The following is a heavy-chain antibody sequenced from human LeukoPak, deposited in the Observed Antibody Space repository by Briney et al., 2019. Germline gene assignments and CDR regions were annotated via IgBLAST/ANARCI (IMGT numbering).Heavy chain of an antibody. CDR3: AKLNGGDAFDI. V-gene: IGHV3-23*01. J-gene: IGHJ3*02. D-gene: IGHD3-10*01. Sequence: GGSLRLSCAASGFTFSNYWMSWVRQAPGKGLEWVSAISGSGGNTYYADSVKGRFTISRDNSKNTLYLQMNSPRAEDTAVYYCAKLNGGDAFDIWGQGTMVTVSS. CDR1: GFTFSNYW. CDR2: ISGSGGNT.